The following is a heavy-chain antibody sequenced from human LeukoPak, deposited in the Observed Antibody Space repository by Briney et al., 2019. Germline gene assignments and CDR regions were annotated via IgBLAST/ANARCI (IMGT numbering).Heavy chain of an antibody. CDR2: INTDGSST. D-gene: IGHD3-3*02. J-gene: IGHJ4*02. Sequence: GGSLRLSCAASGFSFEDFAMYWVRQAPGKGLVWVSRINTDGSSTSYADSVKGRFTISRDNAKNTLYLQMNSLRAEDTAVYYCASGEGISGGSFDYWGQGTLVTVSS. CDR1: GFSFEDFA. V-gene: IGHV3-74*01. CDR3: ASGEGISGGSFDY.